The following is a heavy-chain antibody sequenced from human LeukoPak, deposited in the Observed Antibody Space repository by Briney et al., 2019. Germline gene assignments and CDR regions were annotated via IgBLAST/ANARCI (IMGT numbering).Heavy chain of an antibody. Sequence: AASVKVSCKASGYTFTSYGISWVRQAPGQGLEWMGWISAYNGNTNYAQKLQGRVTMTTDTSTSTAYMELRSLRSDDTAVYYCASGRGGYSSSWPNDYWGQGTLVTVSS. J-gene: IGHJ4*02. CDR1: GYTFTSYG. D-gene: IGHD6-13*01. CDR2: ISAYNGNT. CDR3: ASGRGGYSSSWPNDY. V-gene: IGHV1-18*01.